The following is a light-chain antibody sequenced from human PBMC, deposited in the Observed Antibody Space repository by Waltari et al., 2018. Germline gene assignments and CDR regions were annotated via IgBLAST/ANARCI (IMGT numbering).Light chain of an antibody. CDR2: GAS. CDR1: QSVSSSY. J-gene: IGKJ3*01. V-gene: IGKV3-20*01. Sequence: EVVLTQSPGTLSLSPGERATLSCRASQSVSSSYLAWYQQTPGQAPRLLIYGASSRATGIRDRVSGSGSGTDFTLTISRLEPEDFAVYYCQQYGSSPLFTFGPGTKVDIK. CDR3: QQYGSSPLFT.